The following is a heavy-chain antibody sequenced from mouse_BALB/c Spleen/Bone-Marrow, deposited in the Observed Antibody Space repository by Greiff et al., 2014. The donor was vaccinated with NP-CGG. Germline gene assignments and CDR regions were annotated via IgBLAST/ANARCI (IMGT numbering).Heavy chain of an antibody. CDR3: AIYFYFDY. D-gene: IGHD2-3*01. V-gene: IGHV14-3*02. CDR1: GFNIKDTY. CDR2: IDPANGNA. Sequence: VQLKESGAELVKPGASVRLSCTASGFNIKDTYMHWVKQRPDQGLEWIGRIDPANGNAKHVPKFQGKAAITADTSSNTTYLQLSSLTSEDTAVYYCAIYFYFDYWGQGTTLTVSS. J-gene: IGHJ2*01.